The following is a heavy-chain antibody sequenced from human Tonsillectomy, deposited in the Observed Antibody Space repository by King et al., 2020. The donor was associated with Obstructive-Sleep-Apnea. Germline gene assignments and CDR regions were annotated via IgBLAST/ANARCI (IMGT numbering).Heavy chain of an antibody. J-gene: IGHJ6*02. CDR3: ARDVPYDWLVPYYYYGMDV. V-gene: IGHV4-4*07. CDR2: IVTSGST. CDR1: GGSISSYS. D-gene: IGHD3-9*01. Sequence: VQLQESGPGLVKPSETLSLTCTVSGGSISSYSWAWIRQPAGEGLEWIGRIVTSGSTNCNPSLKSRVTMSVDTSKNQFSLKLSSVTAADTAVYYCARDVPYDWLVPYYYYGMDVWGQGTTVTVSS.